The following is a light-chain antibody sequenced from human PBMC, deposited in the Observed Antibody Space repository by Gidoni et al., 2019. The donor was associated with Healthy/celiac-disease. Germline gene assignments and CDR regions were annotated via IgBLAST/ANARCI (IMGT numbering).Light chain of an antibody. CDR3: QQRSNWPPEVT. Sequence: IVLTQPPATLSFSPGERATLSCRASQSVSSYLAWYQQKPGQAPRLLIYDASNRATGIPARFSGSGSGTDFTLTISSLEPEDFAVYYCQQRSNWPPEVTFGGGTKVEIK. V-gene: IGKV3-11*01. J-gene: IGKJ4*01. CDR1: QSVSSY. CDR2: DAS.